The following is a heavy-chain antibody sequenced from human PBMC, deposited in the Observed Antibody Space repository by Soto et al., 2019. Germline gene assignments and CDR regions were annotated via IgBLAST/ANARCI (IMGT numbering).Heavy chain of an antibody. J-gene: IGHJ4*02. CDR3: ARGSVLELSLGFDY. CDR1: GFTFSSYA. CDR2: SSSNGGST. V-gene: IGHV3-64*01. Sequence: EVQLVESGGGLVQPGGSLRLSCAASGFTFSSYAMHWVRQAPGKGLEYVSASSSNGGSTYYANSVKGRCTISRDNSKNTLYLQMGSLRAEDMAVYYCARGSVLELSLGFDYWGQGTLVTVSS. D-gene: IGHD3-16*02.